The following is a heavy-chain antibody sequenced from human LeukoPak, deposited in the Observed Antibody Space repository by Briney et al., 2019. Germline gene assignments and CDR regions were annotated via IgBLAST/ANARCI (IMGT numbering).Heavy chain of an antibody. Sequence: GGSLRLSCEASGFTFSSYAMHWVRQAPGKGLEWVAVISYDGSNKYYADSVKGRFTISRDNSKNTLYLQMNSLRAEDTAVYYCARDQNSGYYGYDAFDIWAKGQWSPSLQ. CDR2: ISYDGSNK. D-gene: IGHD3-22*01. CDR1: GFTFSSYA. CDR3: ARDQNSGYYGYDAFDI. J-gene: IGHJ3*02. V-gene: IGHV3-30-3*01.